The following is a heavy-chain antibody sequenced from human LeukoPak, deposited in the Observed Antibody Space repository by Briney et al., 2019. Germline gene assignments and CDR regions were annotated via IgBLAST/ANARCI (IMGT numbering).Heavy chain of an antibody. V-gene: IGHV3-7*01. CDR3: AKAPWSGEPFGAFDI. CDR2: MKEDGGEI. D-gene: IGHD3-10*01. Sequence: PGGSLRLSCEASAFTFSSYWMSWVRQARGKGLEWVANMKEDGGEINYVDSVKGRFTISRDNAKNSLFLQMNSLRVEDTAVYYCAKAPWSGEPFGAFDIWGQGTMVTPSP. CDR1: AFTFSSYW. J-gene: IGHJ3*02.